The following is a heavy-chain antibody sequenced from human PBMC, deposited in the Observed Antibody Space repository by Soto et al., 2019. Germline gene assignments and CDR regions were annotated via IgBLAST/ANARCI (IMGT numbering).Heavy chain of an antibody. Sequence: LRLSCVASGFSFSSYAMNWVRQAPGKGLEWVSTISGSVGSTYYADSVQGRFTVSRDNSKNTLYLQMNSLRAEDTAVYYCASRSATVLSLTYWGPGTQVTVSS. CDR3: ASRSATVLSLTY. J-gene: IGHJ4*02. V-gene: IGHV3-23*01. D-gene: IGHD2-8*01. CDR1: GFSFSSYA. CDR2: ISGSVGST.